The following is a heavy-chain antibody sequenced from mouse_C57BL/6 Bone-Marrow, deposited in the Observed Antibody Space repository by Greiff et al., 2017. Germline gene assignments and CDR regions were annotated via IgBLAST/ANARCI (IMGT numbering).Heavy chain of an antibody. CDR2: IYPRSGNT. D-gene: IGHD1-1*01. Sequence: QVQLKQSGAELARPGASVKLSCKASGFTFTSNGISWVKQRTGQGLEWIGEIYPRSGNTYYNAKFKGKATLTADKSSSTAYMELRSLTSEDSAIYFCARRGITTVVDYWGQGTTLTVSS. CDR3: ARRGITTVVDY. V-gene: IGHV1-81*01. J-gene: IGHJ2*01. CDR1: GFTFTSNG.